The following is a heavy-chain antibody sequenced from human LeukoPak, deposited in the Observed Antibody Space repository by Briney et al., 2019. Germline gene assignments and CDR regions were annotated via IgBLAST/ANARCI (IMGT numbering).Heavy chain of an antibody. CDR3: ERAGYKNGYDY. CDR1: GFTFSGHW. Sequence: GGSLRLSCAASGFTFSGHWVHWVRQVPGKGLMGVSRINPDGSGTTYADSVKGRFTISRDNAKDTLYLQMNSLTAEDTAVYYCERAGYKNGYDYWGQGTLVIVSS. J-gene: IGHJ4*02. CDR2: INPDGSGT. D-gene: IGHD5-24*01. V-gene: IGHV3-74*01.